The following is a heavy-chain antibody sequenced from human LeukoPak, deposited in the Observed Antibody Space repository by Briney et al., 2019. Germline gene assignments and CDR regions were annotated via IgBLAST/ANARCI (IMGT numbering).Heavy chain of an antibody. D-gene: IGHD5-18*01. V-gene: IGHV4-34*01. CDR3: ARPQRYSYGSGDYFDY. J-gene: IGHJ4*02. CDR2: INHSGST. Sequence: SETLSLTCAVYGGSFSGYYWSWIRQPPGKGLEWIGEINHSGSTNYNPSLKSRVTISVDTSKNQFSLKLSSVTAADTAVYYCARPQRYSYGSGDYFDYWGQETLVTVSS. CDR1: GGSFSGYY.